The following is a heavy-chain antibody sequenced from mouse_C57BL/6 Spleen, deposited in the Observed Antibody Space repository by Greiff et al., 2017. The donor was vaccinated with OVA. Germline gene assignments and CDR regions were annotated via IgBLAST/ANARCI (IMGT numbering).Heavy chain of an antibody. Sequence: VQLQQSGPELVKPGASVKIPCKASGYTFTDYNMDWVKQRPGQGLEWIGNIYPSDSETHYKQKFKDKATLTVDKSSSTAYMQLSSLTSEDSAVYYCARLWSGYYFDYWGQGTTLTVSS. D-gene: IGHD1-1*02. CDR1: GYTFTDYN. CDR2: IYPSDSET. CDR3: ARLWSGYYFDY. J-gene: IGHJ2*01. V-gene: IGHV1-61*01.